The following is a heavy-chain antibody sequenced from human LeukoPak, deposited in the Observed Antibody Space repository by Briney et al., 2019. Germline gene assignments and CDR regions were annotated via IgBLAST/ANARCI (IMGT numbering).Heavy chain of an antibody. J-gene: IGHJ5*02. CDR3: ARDQLELRRGWFDP. V-gene: IGHV4-59*02. Sequence: PSETLSLTCTVSGGSVSSYYWSYIRQPPGKGLEWIGYIYYSGSTNYNPSLKSRVTISVDTSKNQFSLKLSSVTAADTAVYYCARDQLELRRGWFDPWGQGTLVTVSS. D-gene: IGHD1-7*01. CDR2: IYYSGST. CDR1: GGSVSSYY.